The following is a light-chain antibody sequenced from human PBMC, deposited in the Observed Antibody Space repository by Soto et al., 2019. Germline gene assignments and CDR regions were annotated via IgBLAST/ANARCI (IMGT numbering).Light chain of an antibody. J-gene: IGLJ2*01. CDR2: EVS. CDR3: SSYAGSNNLVV. CDR1: SSDVGGYNY. V-gene: IGLV2-8*01. Sequence: QSALTQPPSASGSPGQSVTISCTGTSSDVGGYNYVSWYQQHPGKAPKLMIYEVSERPSGDPDRFSGSKSGNTASLTVSGLQAEDEADYYCSSYAGSNNLVVFGGGTKLTVL.